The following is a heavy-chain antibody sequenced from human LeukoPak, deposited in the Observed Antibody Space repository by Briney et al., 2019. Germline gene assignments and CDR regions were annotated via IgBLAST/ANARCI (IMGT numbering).Heavy chain of an antibody. CDR2: INNRGTST. CDR3: AKHSLAAGWDY. CDR1: GFTFSSYW. D-gene: IGHD6-13*01. V-gene: IGHV3-23*01. J-gene: IGHJ4*02. Sequence: GGSLRLSCAASGFTFSSYWMSWVRQAPGKGLEWVSVINNRGTSTYYADSVKGRFTISRDNSKNTLYLQMNSLRAEDTAIYYCAKHSLAAGWDYWGQGALVTVSS.